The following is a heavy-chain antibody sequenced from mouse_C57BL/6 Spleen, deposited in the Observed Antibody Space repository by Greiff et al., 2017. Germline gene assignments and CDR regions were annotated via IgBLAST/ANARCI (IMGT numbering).Heavy chain of an antibody. Sequence: EVKVVESGEGLVKPGGSLKLSCAASGFTFSSYAMSWVRQTPEKRLEWVADSSSGGDYLYYADTVKGRFTISRDNARNTLYLQMSSLKSEDTAMYYCTRDYDYDGAWFAYWGQGTLVTVSA. D-gene: IGHD2-4*01. V-gene: IGHV5-9-1*02. J-gene: IGHJ3*01. CDR3: TRDYDYDGAWFAY. CDR2: SSSGGDYL. CDR1: GFTFSSYA.